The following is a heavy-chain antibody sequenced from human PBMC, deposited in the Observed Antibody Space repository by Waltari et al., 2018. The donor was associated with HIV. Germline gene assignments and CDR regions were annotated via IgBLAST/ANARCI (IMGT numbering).Heavy chain of an antibody. CDR2: IYYSGST. D-gene: IGHD5-12*01. J-gene: IGHJ4*02. CDR3: AGIGRDGYNWSDY. V-gene: IGHV4-59*01. CDR1: GGSISSYH. Sequence: QVQLQESGPGLVKPSETLSLTCTVSGGSISSYHWSWIRQPPGKGLEWIGYIYYSGSTNYNPSLKSRVTISVDTSKNQFSLKLSSVTATDTAVYYCAGIGRDGYNWSDYWGQGTLVTVSS.